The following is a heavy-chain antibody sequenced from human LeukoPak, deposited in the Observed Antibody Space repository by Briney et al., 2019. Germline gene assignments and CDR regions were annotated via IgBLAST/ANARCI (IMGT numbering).Heavy chain of an antibody. V-gene: IGHV3-48*03. CDR3: SLLAVASPQDY. D-gene: IGHD6-19*01. J-gene: IGHJ4*02. Sequence: QPGRSLRLSCAASGFTFSTYEMHWVRQAPGKGLEWVSDITSSGSTLYYTDSVKGRFTTSRDNAKNFLYLQMHSLRAEDTAVYYCSLLAVASPQDYWGQGTLVTVYS. CDR2: ITSSGSTL. CDR1: GFTFSTYE.